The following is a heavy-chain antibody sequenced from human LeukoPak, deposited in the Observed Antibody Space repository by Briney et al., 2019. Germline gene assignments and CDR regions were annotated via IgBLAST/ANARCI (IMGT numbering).Heavy chain of an antibody. CDR2: IYSGGST. D-gene: IGHD3-10*01. CDR3: ARLDSMIRGVLTDY. CDR1: GISVSSNY. J-gene: IGHJ4*02. V-gene: IGHV3-66*01. Sequence: PGGSLRLSCAASGISVSSNYMNWVRQAPGKGLEWVSIIYSGGSTYYVDSVKGRFTISRDNSKNTLYLQLNSLRAEDTAVYYCARLDSMIRGVLTDYWGQGTLVTVSS.